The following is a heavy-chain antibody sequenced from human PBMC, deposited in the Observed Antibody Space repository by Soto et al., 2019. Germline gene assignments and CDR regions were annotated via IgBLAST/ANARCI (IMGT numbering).Heavy chain of an antibody. CDR3: AHIVVAGLGYYFDY. CDR2: IYWDDDK. D-gene: IGHD6-19*01. V-gene: IGHV2-5*02. Sequence: QITLKESGPTLVKPTQTLTLTCTFSGFSLSSTRMAVGWIRQPPGKALEWLALIYWDDDKRYSPFLKSRLTSTQDTPKNQVVLTMSNMDPVDTARYYCAHIVVAGLGYYFDYWGQGTLVTVSS. CDR1: GFSLSSTRMA. J-gene: IGHJ4*02.